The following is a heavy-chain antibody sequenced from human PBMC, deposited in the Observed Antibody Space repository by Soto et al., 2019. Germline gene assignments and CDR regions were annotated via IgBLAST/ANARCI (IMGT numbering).Heavy chain of an antibody. V-gene: IGHV3-74*01. CDR2: INVDGGTA. J-gene: IGHJ4*02. CDR1: GFTFTNYW. D-gene: IGHD3-22*01. Sequence: GGSLRLSCVASGFTFTNYWMHWVRQAPGKGLVWVSRINVDGGTASYVDSVKGRFTISRDNAKNTLYLQINSLRADDTAVYYCTRGYLTSGFDYWGQGALVTVSS. CDR3: TRGYLTSGFDY.